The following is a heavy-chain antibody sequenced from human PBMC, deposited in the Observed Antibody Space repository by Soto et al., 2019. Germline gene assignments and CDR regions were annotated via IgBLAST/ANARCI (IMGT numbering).Heavy chain of an antibody. J-gene: IGHJ6*02. Sequence: WGWIRQPPGKGLEWIGSIYYSGSTYYNPSLKSRVTISVDTSKNQFSLKLSSVTAADTAVYYCARHSTVWSGYSYYYYGMDVWGQGTRVTVSS. CDR3: ARHSTVWSGYSYYYYGMDV. V-gene: IGHV4-39*01. CDR2: IYYSGST. D-gene: IGHD3-3*01.